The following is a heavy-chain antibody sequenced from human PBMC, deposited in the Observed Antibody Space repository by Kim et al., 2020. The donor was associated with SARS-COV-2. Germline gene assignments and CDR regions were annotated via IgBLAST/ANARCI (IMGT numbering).Heavy chain of an antibody. CDR1: GFTFSSYW. J-gene: IGHJ4*02. Sequence: WGSLRLSCAASGFTFSSYWMHWVRQAPGKGLVWVSRINSDGSSTSYADSVKGRFTISRDNAKNTLYLQMNSLRAEDTAVYYCARPYSSGWYLIDYWGQGTLVTVSS. D-gene: IGHD6-19*01. V-gene: IGHV3-74*01. CDR3: ARPYSSGWYLIDY. CDR2: INSDGSST.